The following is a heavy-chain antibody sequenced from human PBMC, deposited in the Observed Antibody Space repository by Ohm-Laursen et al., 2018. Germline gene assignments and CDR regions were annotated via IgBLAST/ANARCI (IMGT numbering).Heavy chain of an antibody. CDR3: ARKLYYYDSGDKGWFDP. J-gene: IGHJ5*02. Sequence: GSLRLSCTASGFTLSTYWMSWVRKAPGKGLEWVANIKQDGSKTYYVDSVKGRFTISRDNAQNSLYLQMNSLRAEDTAVYYCARKLYYYDSGDKGWFDPWGQGTLVTVSS. V-gene: IGHV3-7*01. CDR1: GFTLSTYW. D-gene: IGHD3-22*01. CDR2: IKQDGSKT.